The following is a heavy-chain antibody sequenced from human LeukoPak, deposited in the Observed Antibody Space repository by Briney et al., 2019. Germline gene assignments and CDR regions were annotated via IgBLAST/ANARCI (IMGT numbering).Heavy chain of an antibody. D-gene: IGHD3-10*01. CDR1: GYSFTSYW. V-gene: IGHV5-51*01. Sequence: GESLKISCKGSGYSFTSYWIGWVRQMPGKGLEWMGIIYPGDSDTRYSPSFQGQVTISADKSISTAYLQWSSLKASDPAMYYCARPPVRGVITYNWFHPWGQETLVTVSS. J-gene: IGHJ5*02. CDR3: ARPPVRGVITYNWFHP. CDR2: IYPGDSDT.